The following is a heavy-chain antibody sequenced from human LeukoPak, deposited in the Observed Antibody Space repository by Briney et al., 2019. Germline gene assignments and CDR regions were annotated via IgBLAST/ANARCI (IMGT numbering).Heavy chain of an antibody. Sequence: ASVKVSCKASGYTFTSYYMHWVRQAPGQGLEWMGIINPSGGSTSYAQKFQGRVTMTRDTSTSTVYMELSSLRSEDTAVYYCARSQFPSRHTMVRGVEGLFDPWGQGTLATVSS. D-gene: IGHD3-10*01. CDR3: ARSQFPSRHTMVRGVEGLFDP. CDR2: INPSGGST. V-gene: IGHV1-46*03. CDR1: GYTFTSYY. J-gene: IGHJ5*02.